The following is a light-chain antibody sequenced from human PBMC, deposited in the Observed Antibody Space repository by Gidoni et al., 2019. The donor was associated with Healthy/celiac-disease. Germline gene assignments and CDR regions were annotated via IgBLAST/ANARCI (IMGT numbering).Light chain of an antibody. J-gene: IGLJ2*01. Sequence: SYELTQSPSVSVSPGQTASITCSGDKLGDKYACWYQQKPGQSPVLVIYQDSKRPSGIPERFSGSNSGNTATLIISETQTMDEADYYCQAWDSSTVVFGGGTKLTVL. CDR1: KLGDKY. V-gene: IGLV3-1*01. CDR3: QAWDSSTVV. CDR2: QDS.